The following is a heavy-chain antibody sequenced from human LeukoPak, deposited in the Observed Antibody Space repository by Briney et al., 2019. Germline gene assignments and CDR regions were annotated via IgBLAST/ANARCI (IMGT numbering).Heavy chain of an antibody. CDR2: INHSGST. D-gene: IGHD6-19*01. CDR1: GGSFSGYY. V-gene: IGHV4-34*01. J-gene: IGHJ6*03. Sequence: PSETLSLTCAVYGGSFSGYYWSWIRQPPGKGLEWIGEINHSGSTNYNPSLKSRVTISVDTSKNQFSLKLSSVTAADTAVYYCARTAVAQHNYYYYMDVWGKGTTVTVFS. CDR3: ARTAVAQHNYYYYMDV.